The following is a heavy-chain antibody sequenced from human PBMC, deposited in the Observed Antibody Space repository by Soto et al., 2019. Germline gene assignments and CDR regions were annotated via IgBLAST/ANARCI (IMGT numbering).Heavy chain of an antibody. V-gene: IGHV1-69*13. CDR3: ARGSIAAAPYYYYGMDV. J-gene: IGHJ6*02. D-gene: IGHD6-13*01. CDR2: IIPIFGTA. CDR1: GGTFSSYA. Sequence: SVKVSCKASGGTFSSYAISWVRQAPGQGLEWMGGIIPIFGTANYAQKFQGRVTITADESTSTAYMELSSLRSEDTAVYYCARGSIAAAPYYYYGMDVWGQGTTVTVSS.